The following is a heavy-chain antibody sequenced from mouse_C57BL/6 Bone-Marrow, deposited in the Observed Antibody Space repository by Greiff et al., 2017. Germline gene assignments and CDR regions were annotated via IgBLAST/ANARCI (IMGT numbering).Heavy chain of an antibody. V-gene: IGHV1-50*01. J-gene: IGHJ2*01. Sequence: QVQLKQPGAELVKPGASVKLSCKASGYTFTSYWMQWVKQRPGQGLEWIGEIDPSDSYTNYNQKFKGKATLTVDTSSSTAYMQLSSLTSEDSAVYYCARSPPRDYWGQGTTLTVSS. CDR1: GYTFTSYW. CDR3: ARSPPRDY. CDR2: IDPSDSYT.